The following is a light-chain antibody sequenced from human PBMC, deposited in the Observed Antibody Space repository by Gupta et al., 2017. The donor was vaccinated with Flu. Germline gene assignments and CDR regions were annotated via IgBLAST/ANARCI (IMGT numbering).Light chain of an antibody. CDR3: QQSYSTPHT. J-gene: IGKJ2*01. CDR2: AAS. V-gene: IGKV1-39*01. Sequence: LSASFGDSVTVTCRASQSSGSYFNWYQQNIGKAPRLLRYAASSVQSGASSRFSGGESGTAGTDFTLTISRLQPDDFAIYYCQQSYSTPHTFGQGTKLDIK. CDR1: QSSGSY.